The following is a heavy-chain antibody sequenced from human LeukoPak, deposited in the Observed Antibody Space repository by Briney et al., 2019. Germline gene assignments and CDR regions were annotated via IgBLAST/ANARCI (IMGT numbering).Heavy chain of an antibody. V-gene: IGHV3-7*01. D-gene: IGHD4-17*01. CDR3: ASHDYGDQYYFDY. CDR1: GFTFSSYW. J-gene: IGHJ4*02. CDR2: IKQDGSEK. Sequence: GGSLRLSCAASGFTFSSYWMSWVRQAPGKGLEWVANIKQDGSEKYYVDSVKGRFTISRDNAKNSLCLQMNSLRAEDTAVYYCASHDYGDQYYFDYWGQGTLVTVSS.